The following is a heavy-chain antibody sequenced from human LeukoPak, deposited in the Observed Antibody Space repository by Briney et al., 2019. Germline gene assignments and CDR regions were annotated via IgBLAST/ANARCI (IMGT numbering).Heavy chain of an antibody. CDR3: ARTPTQVLRFLEWLSPYFDY. Sequence: GGSLRLSCAASGFTFSSYSMNWVRQAPGKGLEWVSSISSSSSYIYYADSVKGRFTISRDNAKNSLYLQMNSLRAEDTAVYYCARTPTQVLRFLEWLSPYFDYWGQGTLVTVSS. D-gene: IGHD3-3*01. CDR2: ISSSSSYI. J-gene: IGHJ4*02. V-gene: IGHV3-21*01. CDR1: GFTFSSYS.